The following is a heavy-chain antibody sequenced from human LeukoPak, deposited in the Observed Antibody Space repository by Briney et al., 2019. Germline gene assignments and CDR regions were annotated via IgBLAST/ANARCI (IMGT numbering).Heavy chain of an antibody. V-gene: IGHV3-30-3*01. J-gene: IGHJ4*02. CDR2: ISYDGSNK. CDR3: ARGGITMPETPSPHDY. Sequence: GGSLRLSCAASGFTFSSYAMHWVRQAPGKGLEWVAVISYDGSNKYYADSVKGRFTISRDNSKNTLYLQMNSLRAEDTAVYYCARGGITMPETPSPHDYWGQETLVTVSS. D-gene: IGHD3-3*01. CDR1: GFTFSSYA.